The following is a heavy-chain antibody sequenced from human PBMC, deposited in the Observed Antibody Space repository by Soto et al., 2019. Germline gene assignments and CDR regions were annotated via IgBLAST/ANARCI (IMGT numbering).Heavy chain of an antibody. CDR1: GYSFTSYW. J-gene: IGHJ4*02. CDR2: VYPSDSDA. Sequence: GESLKISCKGSGYSFTSYWIGWVRQMPGKGLEWMGSVYPSDSDATYNPSFQGHVTISADESLKTAYLQWSSLQASDTAIYYCARRFFPSSSSWPPHFDQWGQGTLVTVSS. D-gene: IGHD6-6*01. V-gene: IGHV5-51*01. CDR3: ARRFFPSSSSWPPHFDQ.